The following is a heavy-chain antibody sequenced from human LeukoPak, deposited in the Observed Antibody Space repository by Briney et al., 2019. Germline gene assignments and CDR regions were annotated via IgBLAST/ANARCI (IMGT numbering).Heavy chain of an antibody. D-gene: IGHD1-26*01. V-gene: IGHV1-2*02. CDR2: INPKLDGS. J-gene: IGHJ4*02. Sequence: ASVKVSCKTSGYTFTDFYTHWVRQAPGQGLEWLGWINPKLDGSHYAERFEGRVTLTRDTSITTAYTELSDLTHDDTAIYYCARGVRGSYLSAFWGQGTLVTVSS. CDR3: ARGVRGSYLSAF. CDR1: GYTFTDFY.